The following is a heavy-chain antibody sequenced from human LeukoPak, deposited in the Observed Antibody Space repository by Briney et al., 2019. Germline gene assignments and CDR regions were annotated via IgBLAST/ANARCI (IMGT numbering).Heavy chain of an antibody. V-gene: IGHV4-59*08. CDR2: IYYSGST. CDR1: GGSISSYY. D-gene: IGHD3-10*01. J-gene: IGHJ4*02. CDR3: ARHAWSGLTRILVRGVIKEIDY. Sequence: SETLSLTCTVSGGSISSYYWSWIRQPPGKGLEWIGDIYYSGSTNYNPSLKSRVTISVDTSKNQFSLKLSSVTAADTAVYYCARHAWSGLTRILVRGVIKEIDYWGQGTLVTVSS.